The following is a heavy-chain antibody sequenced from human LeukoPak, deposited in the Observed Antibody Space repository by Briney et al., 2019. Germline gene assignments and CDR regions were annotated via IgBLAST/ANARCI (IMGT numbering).Heavy chain of an antibody. CDR3: ARDDFWSGYGLYYFDY. Sequence: ASVKVSCKASGYTFTGYYMHWVRQAPGQGLEWMGWINPNSGGTSYAQKFQGRVAMTRDTSISTAYMELSRLRSDDTAVYYCARDDFWSGYGLYYFDYWGQGTLVTVSS. D-gene: IGHD3-3*01. J-gene: IGHJ4*02. CDR2: INPNSGGT. V-gene: IGHV1-2*02. CDR1: GYTFTGYY.